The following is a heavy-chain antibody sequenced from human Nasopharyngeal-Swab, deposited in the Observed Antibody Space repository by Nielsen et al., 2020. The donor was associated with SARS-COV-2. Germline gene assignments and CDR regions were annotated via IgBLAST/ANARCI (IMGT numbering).Heavy chain of an antibody. CDR2: IYYSGST. CDR3: ARAMIAVVINAFDI. J-gene: IGHJ3*02. D-gene: IGHD3-22*01. CDR1: GGSISSGGYY. V-gene: IGHV4-31*03. Sequence: LRLSCTVSGGSISSGGYYWSWIRQHPGKGLEWIGYIYYSGSTYYNPSLKSRVTISVDTSKNQFSLKLSSVTAADTAVYYCARAMIAVVINAFDIWGQGTMVTVSS.